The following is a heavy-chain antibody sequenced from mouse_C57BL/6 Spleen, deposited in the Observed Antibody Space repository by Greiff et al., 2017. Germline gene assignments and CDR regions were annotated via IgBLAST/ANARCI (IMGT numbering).Heavy chain of an antibody. J-gene: IGHJ2*01. V-gene: IGHV1-82*01. Sequence: VQLQESGPELVKPGASVKISCKASGYAFSSSWMNWVKQRPGKGLEWIGRVYPGDGDTNYNGKFKGKATLTTDKSSSTAYMQLSSLSSDDSAVFFYTRTNIFPFGYWGQRTTLTV. CDR1: GYAFSSSW. CDR3: TRTNIFPFGY. CDR2: VYPGDGDT. D-gene: IGHD1-3*01.